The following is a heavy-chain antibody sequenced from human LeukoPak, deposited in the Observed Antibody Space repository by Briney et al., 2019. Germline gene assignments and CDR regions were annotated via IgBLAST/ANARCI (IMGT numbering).Heavy chain of an antibody. CDR3: AKEWTSMTYFDY. CDR2: ISGSVGST. J-gene: IGHJ4*02. V-gene: IGHV3-23*01. D-gene: IGHD2/OR15-2a*01. CDR1: GFTFSNYA. Sequence: GGSLRLSCVASGFTFSNYALTWIRQAPGKGLEWVSAISGSVGSTHYADSVKGRFTISRDNSKNTLYLQMNRLRAEDTAVYYCAKEWTSMTYFDYWGQGTLVTVSS.